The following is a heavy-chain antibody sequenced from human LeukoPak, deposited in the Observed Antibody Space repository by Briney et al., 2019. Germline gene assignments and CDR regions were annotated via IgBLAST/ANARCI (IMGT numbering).Heavy chain of an antibody. J-gene: IGHJ4*02. V-gene: IGHV3-33*06. CDR3: AKDPRIAAMVTSYFDY. CDR1: GFTFSSYG. CDR2: IWYDGSNK. Sequence: GGSLRLSCAASGFTFSSYGMHWVRQAPGKGLGWVAVIWYDGSNKYYADSVKGRFTISRDNSKNTLYLQMNSLRAEDTAVYYCAKDPRIAAMVTSYFDYRGQGTLVTVSS. D-gene: IGHD5-18*01.